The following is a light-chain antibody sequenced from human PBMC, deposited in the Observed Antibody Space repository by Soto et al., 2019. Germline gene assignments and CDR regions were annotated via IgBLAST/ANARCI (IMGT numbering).Light chain of an antibody. CDR1: QTIGSW. CDR3: QHYNSYSEA. V-gene: IGKV1-5*03. J-gene: IGKJ1*01. Sequence: DIKMTQSPSTLSGSVGDRVTITCRASQTIGSWLAWYQQKPGKAPKLLIYKASTLKSGVPSRFSGSGSGTEFTLTISSLQPDDFATYYCQHYNSYSEAFGQGTKV. CDR2: KAS.